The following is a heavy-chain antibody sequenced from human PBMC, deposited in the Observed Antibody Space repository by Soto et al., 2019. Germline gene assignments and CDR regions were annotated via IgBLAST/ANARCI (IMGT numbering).Heavy chain of an antibody. CDR3: ASAGMWWAGGFDI. V-gene: IGHV3-30*03. CDR1: RFTFSNYG. Sequence: GGSLRLSCAASRFTFSNYGMHWVRQTPGKGLEWVAVISYDGSNKYYADSVKGRFTISRDNSKNTLYLQMNSLRAEDTAVYYCASAGMWWAGGFDIWGPATTVSVPS. D-gene: IGHD2-21*01. CDR2: ISYDGSNK. J-gene: IGHJ3*02.